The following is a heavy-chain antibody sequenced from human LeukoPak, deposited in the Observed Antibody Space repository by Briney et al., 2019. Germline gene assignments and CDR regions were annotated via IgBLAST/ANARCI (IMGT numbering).Heavy chain of an antibody. CDR1: GYTFTGYY. J-gene: IGHJ4*02. CDR3: ARMQLGKGWYFDY. CDR2: INPNSGGT. Sequence: GASVKVSCRASGYTFTGYYMHWVRQAPGQGLEWMGWINPNSGGTNYAQKFQGRVTMTRDTSISTAYTELSRLRSDDTAVYYCARMQLGKGWYFDYWGQGTLVTVSS. V-gene: IGHV1-2*02. D-gene: IGHD6-6*01.